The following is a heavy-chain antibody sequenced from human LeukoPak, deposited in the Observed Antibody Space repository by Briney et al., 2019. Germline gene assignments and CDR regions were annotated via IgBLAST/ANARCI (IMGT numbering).Heavy chain of an antibody. CDR1: GFTFSSYW. D-gene: IGHD3-16*01. J-gene: IGHJ5*02. CDR3: ARDLNTSGMLLANWFDP. V-gene: IGHV3-7*01. CDR2: IKQDGREK. Sequence: SGGSLRLSCAASGFTFSSYWMSWVRQAPGKGLEWVANIKQDGREKYYVDSVKGRFTISRDNAKNSLYLQMNSLRAEDTAVYYCARDLNTSGMLLANWFDPWGQGTLVTVSS.